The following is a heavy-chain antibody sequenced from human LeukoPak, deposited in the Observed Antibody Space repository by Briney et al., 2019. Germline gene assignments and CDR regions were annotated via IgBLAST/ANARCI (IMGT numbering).Heavy chain of an antibody. D-gene: IGHD4-17*01. CDR3: ARHDYGDYVY. J-gene: IGHJ4*02. CDR1: GGSISSYY. V-gene: IGHV4-59*08. Sequence: PSETLSLTCTVSGGSISSYYWSWIRQPPGKGLEWIGYIYYTGSTNYNPSLKSRVTISVDTSKSQFSLKLSSVTAADTAVYYCARHDYGDYVYWGQGTLVTVSS. CDR2: IYYTGST.